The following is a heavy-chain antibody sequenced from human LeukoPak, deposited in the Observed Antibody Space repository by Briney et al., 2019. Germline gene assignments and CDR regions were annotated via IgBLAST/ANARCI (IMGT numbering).Heavy chain of an antibody. CDR3: ARGPMVPLMDV. V-gene: IGHV1-69*13. J-gene: IGHJ6*02. D-gene: IGHD3-10*01. Sequence: ASVKGSCKASGGTFHSHSIRWGRQAPGTGLGWMGGIIPIFGTANYAQKFQGRVTITADESTSTAYMELSSLRSEDTAVYYCARGPMVPLMDVWGQGTTVTVSS. CDR2: IIPIFGTA. CDR1: GGTFHSHS.